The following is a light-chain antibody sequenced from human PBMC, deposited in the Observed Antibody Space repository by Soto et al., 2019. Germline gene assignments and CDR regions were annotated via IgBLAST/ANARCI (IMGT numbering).Light chain of an antibody. CDR2: LNSDGSH. CDR3: QTWGTGVV. J-gene: IGLJ2*01. V-gene: IGLV4-69*01. CDR1: SGHSSYA. Sequence: QLVLTQSPSASASLGASVKLTCTLSSGHSSYAIAWHQQQPEKGPRYLMKLNSDGSHSKGDGIPDRFSGSSSGAERYLTISSLQSEDEADYYCQTWGTGVVFGGWTKLTVL.